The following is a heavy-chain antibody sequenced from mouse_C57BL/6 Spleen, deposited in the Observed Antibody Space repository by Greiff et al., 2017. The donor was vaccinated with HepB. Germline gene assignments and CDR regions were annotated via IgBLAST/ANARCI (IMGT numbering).Heavy chain of an antibody. CDR1: GYTFTSYG. D-gene: IGHD2-1*01. J-gene: IGHJ2*01. Sequence: QVQLKESGAELARPGASVKLSCKASGYTFTSYGISWVKQRTGQGLEWIGEIYPRSGNTYYNEKFKGKATLTADKSSSTAYMELRSLTSEDSAVYFCASYGNYDYFDYWGQGTTLTVSS. CDR3: ASYGNYDYFDY. V-gene: IGHV1-81*01. CDR2: IYPRSGNT.